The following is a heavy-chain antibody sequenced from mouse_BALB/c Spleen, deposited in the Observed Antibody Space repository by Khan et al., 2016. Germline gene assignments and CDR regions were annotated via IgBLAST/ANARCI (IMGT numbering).Heavy chain of an antibody. CDR2: ISYDGSN. D-gene: IGHD2-1*01. Sequence: EVQLQESGPGLVKPSQSLSLTCSVTGYSITSGYYWNWIRQFPGKKLEWMAYISYDGSNNYNTSLKNRISITRDTSQNQFFLKLNSVATEDTATYYCARVDGNYRYNDVWGAGATVTVSS. CDR1: GYSITSGYY. J-gene: IGHJ1*01. V-gene: IGHV3-6*02. CDR3: ARVDGNYRYNDV.